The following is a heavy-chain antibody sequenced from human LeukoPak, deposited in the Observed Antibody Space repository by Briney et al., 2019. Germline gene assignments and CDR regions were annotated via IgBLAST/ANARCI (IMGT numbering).Heavy chain of an antibody. CDR2: IKFDGSEK. CDR3: AKEFGVRGVPTFYYYYYGMDV. CDR1: GFTFSNYW. D-gene: IGHD3-10*01. Sequence: PGGSLRLSCAASGFTFSNYWMSWVRQAPGKGLEWVANIKFDGSEKFYVDSVKGRFTISRDNAKNSLYLQMNSLRAEDTAVYYCAKEFGVRGVPTFYYYYYGMDVWGQGTTVTVSS. J-gene: IGHJ6*02. V-gene: IGHV3-7*01.